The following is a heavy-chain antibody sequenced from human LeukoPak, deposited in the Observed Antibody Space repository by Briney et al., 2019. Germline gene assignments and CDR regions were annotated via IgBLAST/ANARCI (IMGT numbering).Heavy chain of an antibody. V-gene: IGHV5-51*01. J-gene: IGHJ4*02. Sequence: GESLKISCKGSGYSFTSYWIGWVRHMPGKGLEWMRIIYPGDSDTRYSPSFQGQVTISADKSISTAYLQWSSLNASDTAMYSCASWMTICYHYWGQGTLVTVSS. CDR3: ASWMTICYHY. D-gene: IGHD2-15*01. CDR1: GYSFTSYW. CDR2: IYPGDSDT.